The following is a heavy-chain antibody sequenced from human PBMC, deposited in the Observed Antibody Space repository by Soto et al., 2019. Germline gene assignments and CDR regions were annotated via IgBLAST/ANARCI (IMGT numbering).Heavy chain of an antibody. D-gene: IGHD6-13*01. Sequence: RHSCALAAVTGTTYARGWGLQAPRWGLGWVAVISYDGSNQYYADSVKGRFTISKDNSKNTLYLQMNSLRAEDSAVYYCARDLLPYSSSWYSNCYYYCDMDFWGQGTTVTVSS. J-gene: IGHJ6*02. V-gene: IGHV3-30-3*01. CDR1: AVTGTTYA. CDR3: ARDLLPYSSSWYSNCYYYCDMDF. CDR2: ISYDGSNQ.